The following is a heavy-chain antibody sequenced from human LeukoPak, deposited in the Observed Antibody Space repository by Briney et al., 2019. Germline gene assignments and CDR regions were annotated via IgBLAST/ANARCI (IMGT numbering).Heavy chain of an antibody. CDR2: ISSSSSSI. J-gene: IGHJ4*02. CDR1: GFTFSSYS. V-gene: IGHV3-48*01. CDR3: AKDSWRDQLPFSFDY. D-gene: IGHD2-2*01. Sequence: GGSLRLSCAASGFTFSSYSMNWVRQAPGKGLEWVSYISSSSSSIYYADSVKGRFTISRDNAKNSLYLQMNSLRAEDAALYYCAKDSWRDQLPFSFDYWGQGTLVTVSS.